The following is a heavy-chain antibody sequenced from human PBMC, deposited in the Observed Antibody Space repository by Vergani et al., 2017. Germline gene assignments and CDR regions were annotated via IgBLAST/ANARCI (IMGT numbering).Heavy chain of an antibody. CDR2: INSDGRST. CDR3: AKDCRVRGFPYEYYFDY. J-gene: IGHJ4*02. D-gene: IGHD3-10*01. Sequence: EVQLVESGGGLVQPGGSLRLSCAASGFTFSSYWMHWVRQAPGKGLVWVSRINSDGRSTSYADSVKGRFTISRDNAKNTLYLQMNSLRAEDTAVYYCAKDCRVRGFPYEYYFDYWGQGTLVTVSS. V-gene: IGHV3-74*01. CDR1: GFTFSSYW.